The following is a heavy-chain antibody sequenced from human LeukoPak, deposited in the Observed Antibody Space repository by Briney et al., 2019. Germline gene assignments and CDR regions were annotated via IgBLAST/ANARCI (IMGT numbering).Heavy chain of an antibody. V-gene: IGHV1-18*01. J-gene: IGHJ4*02. CDR2: INAYNGNT. CDR1: GYTFSNYG. Sequence: GASVKVSCKASGYTFSNYGISWGRQAPGQGREWLGWINAYNGNTNCAQKLQGRVTMSTDTSTNTAYMELRSLRSDDTAVYYCARDLGMIVVNPRYFDYWGQGTLVTVSS. CDR3: ARDLGMIVVNPRYFDY. D-gene: IGHD3-22*01.